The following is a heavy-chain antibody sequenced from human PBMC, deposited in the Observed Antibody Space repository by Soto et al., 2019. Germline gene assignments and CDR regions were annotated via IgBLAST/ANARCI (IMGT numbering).Heavy chain of an antibody. V-gene: IGHV3-30*18. CDR1: GFTFSSYA. D-gene: IGHD3-10*01. Sequence: QVQLVESGGGVVQPGRSLRLSCVVSGFTFSSYAMHWVRQAPGEGLEWVAIVSGGGSNRFYTDSVKGRFTISRDNSKNAVFLQMNSLRAEDTAVYYCAKEGQDSYYDSWSRLSFDSWGLGALVTVSS. J-gene: IGHJ4*02. CDR2: VSGGGSNR. CDR3: AKEGQDSYYDSWSRLSFDS.